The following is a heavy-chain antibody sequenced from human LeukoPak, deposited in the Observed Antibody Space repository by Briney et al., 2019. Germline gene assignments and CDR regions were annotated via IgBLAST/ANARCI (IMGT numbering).Heavy chain of an antibody. D-gene: IGHD3-22*01. V-gene: IGHV3-43*02. CDR3: AKWVRDYYDSSGYRPGYFDY. J-gene: IGHJ4*02. CDR1: GFTFDDYA. CDR2: ISGDGGST. Sequence: PGGSLRLSCAASGFTFDDYAMHWVRQAPGKGLEWVSLISGDGGSTYYADSVKGRFTISRDNSKNSLYLQMNSLRTEDTALCYCAKWVRDYYDSSGYRPGYFDYWGQGTLVTVSS.